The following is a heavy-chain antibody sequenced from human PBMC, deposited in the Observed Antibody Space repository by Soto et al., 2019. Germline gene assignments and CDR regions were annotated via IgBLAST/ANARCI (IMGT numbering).Heavy chain of an antibody. Sequence: QVQLVQSGAEVKKPGSSVKVSCKASGGTFGSYAISWVRQAPGQGLEWMGGIIPIPGTANYAQKFQGRVTIVADESTSTAYMELSSLRSEDTAVYYCARSQGSSTSLEVYYYYYYGLDAWGQGTPVTVPS. V-gene: IGHV1-69*01. CDR1: GGTFGSYA. CDR3: ARSQGSSTSLEVYYYYYYGLDA. D-gene: IGHD2-2*01. CDR2: IIPIPGTA. J-gene: IGHJ6*02.